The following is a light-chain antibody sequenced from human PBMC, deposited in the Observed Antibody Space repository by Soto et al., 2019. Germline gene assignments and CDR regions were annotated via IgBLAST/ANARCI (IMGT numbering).Light chain of an antibody. CDR3: HHYGSSMWS. V-gene: IGKV3-20*01. J-gene: IGKJ1*01. CDR2: GAS. Sequence: EIVLTQSPGTLSLSPVERATLSCRTSQSVTSRFFAWYQQKPGQAPRLLMYGASSRATGIPDRSSGSVSGKDFNLNISGVQPEDCAVYYCHHYGSSMWSFGQGTKVDIK. CDR1: QSVTSRF.